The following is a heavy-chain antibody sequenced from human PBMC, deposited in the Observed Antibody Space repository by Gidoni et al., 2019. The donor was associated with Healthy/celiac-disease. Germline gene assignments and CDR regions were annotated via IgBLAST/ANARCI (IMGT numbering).Heavy chain of an antibody. D-gene: IGHD5-12*01. Sequence: EVQLVESGGGLVQPGGSLVLSCAASGFTFSSYSMNWVRQAPGKGLEWVSYISSSRSTIYYADSVKGRFTISRDNAKNSLYLQMNSLRAEDTAVYYCARGYSGRDAFDIWGQGTMVTVSS. CDR2: ISSSRSTI. CDR1: GFTFSSYS. V-gene: IGHV3-48*04. J-gene: IGHJ3*02. CDR3: ARGYSGRDAFDI.